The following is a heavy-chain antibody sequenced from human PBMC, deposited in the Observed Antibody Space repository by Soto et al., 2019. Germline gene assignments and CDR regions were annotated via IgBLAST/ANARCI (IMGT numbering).Heavy chain of an antibody. CDR1: GGTFSNYA. CDR3: ADDKNDYDILPGYYQSSPYYYHSGMDV. Sequence: ASVKVSCKASGGTFSNYAISWVRQAPGQGLEWMGGIIPIFGTVNYARKFQGRVTITADASTSTAYMELSSLRSEDTAVYYCADDKNDYDILPGYYQSSPYYYHSGMDVWGQGTTVTVSS. CDR2: IIPIFGTV. V-gene: IGHV1-69*13. J-gene: IGHJ6*02. D-gene: IGHD3-9*01.